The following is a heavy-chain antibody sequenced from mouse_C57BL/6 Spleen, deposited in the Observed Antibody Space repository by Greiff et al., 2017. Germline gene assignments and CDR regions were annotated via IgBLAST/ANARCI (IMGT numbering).Heavy chain of an antibody. V-gene: IGHV1-55*01. J-gene: IGHJ4*01. CDR2: IYPGSGST. CDR1: GYPFTSYW. Sequence: QVQLQQPGAELVTPGASVKMSCKASGYPFTSYWITWVKQRPGQGLEWIGDIYPGSGSTNYNEKFKSKATLTVDTSSSTAYMQLSSLTSEDSAVYYCARGGGAMDYWGQGTSVTVSS. CDR3: ARGGGAMDY.